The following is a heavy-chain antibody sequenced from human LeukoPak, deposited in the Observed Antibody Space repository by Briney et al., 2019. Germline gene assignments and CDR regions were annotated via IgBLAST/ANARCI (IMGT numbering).Heavy chain of an antibody. CDR2: ISGSTGNT. CDR3: APYGQQSTIEDY. V-gene: IGHV3-23*01. D-gene: IGHD5/OR15-5a*01. J-gene: IGHJ4*02. Sequence: GGSLRLSCAVSGLTYSSYSMMWVRQAPGKGLEWVSAISGSTGNTYYADSVKGRFTISRDRSRNTLYLQMNSLRAEDTAVYYCAPYGQQSTIEDYWGQGTLVTVSS. CDR1: GLTYSSYS.